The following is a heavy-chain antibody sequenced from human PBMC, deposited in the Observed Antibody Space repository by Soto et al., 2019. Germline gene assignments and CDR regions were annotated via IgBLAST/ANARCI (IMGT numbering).Heavy chain of an antibody. CDR3: AKDSAYYYDSSGHCFDY. CDR2: ISASGGRT. D-gene: IGHD3-22*01. V-gene: IGHV3-23*01. J-gene: IGHJ4*02. Sequence: GGSLRLSCATSGFTFSFYAMSWVRQAPGKGLEWVSGISASGGRTYYADSVKGRFTISRDKSKNTLYLQMNSLRAEDTAVYYCAKDSAYYYDSSGHCFDYWGQGTLVTVSS. CDR1: GFTFSFYA.